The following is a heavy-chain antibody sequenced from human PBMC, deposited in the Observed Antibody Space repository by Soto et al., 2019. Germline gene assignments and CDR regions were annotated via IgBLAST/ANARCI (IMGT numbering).Heavy chain of an antibody. CDR2: ISYDGSNK. J-gene: IGHJ4*02. Sequence: GGSLILSCAASGFTFSPYYMSWVRQAPGKGLEWVAVISYDGSNKYYADSVKGRFTISRDNSKNTLYLQMNSLRAEDTAVYYCAREPDQYYYDSSGYYYDYWGQGTLVTVSS. V-gene: IGHV3-30-3*01. D-gene: IGHD3-22*01. CDR3: AREPDQYYYDSSGYYYDY. CDR1: GFTFSPYY.